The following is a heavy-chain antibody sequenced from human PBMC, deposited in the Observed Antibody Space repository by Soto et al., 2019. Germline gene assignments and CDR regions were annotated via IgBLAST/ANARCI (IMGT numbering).Heavy chain of an antibody. Sequence: QVQLQESGPGLVKPSGTLSLSCTVSGGSISTDHWWTWVRQSPGEGLEWLGDIFHSGSTAYTPPHKSRVTISVDRSNNLVSLTLNSVTAADTARYYCARGVFWDWSGAMDIWGRGTTVTVSS. CDR3: ARGVFWDWSGAMDI. CDR1: GGSISTDHW. J-gene: IGHJ6*02. CDR2: IFHSGST. V-gene: IGHV4-4*02. D-gene: IGHD3-10*01.